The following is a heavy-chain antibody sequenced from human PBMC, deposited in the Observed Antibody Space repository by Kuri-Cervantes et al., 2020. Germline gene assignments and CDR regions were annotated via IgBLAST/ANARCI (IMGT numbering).Heavy chain of an antibody. V-gene: IGHV3-30-3*01. D-gene: IGHD1-26*01. CDR3: ARDKKWEHDAFDI. J-gene: IGHJ3*02. CDR2: VSYDGSNK. CDR1: GISFSSYA. Sequence: GESLKISCAASGISFSSYAMHWVRQAPGKGLEWVAVVSYDGSNKYYADSVKGRFTISRDNSKNTLYLQMNSLRAEDTAVYYCARDKKWEHDAFDIWGQGTMVTVSS.